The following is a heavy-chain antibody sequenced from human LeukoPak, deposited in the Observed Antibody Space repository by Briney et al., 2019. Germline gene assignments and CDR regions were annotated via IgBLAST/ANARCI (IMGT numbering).Heavy chain of an antibody. CDR2: INPNSGGT. CDR3: AFDRYYYDSSGFLNH. CDR1: GYTFTGYY. V-gene: IGHV1-2*02. D-gene: IGHD3-22*01. Sequence: ASVKVSCKASGYTFTGYYMHWVRQAPGQGLEWMGWINPNSGGTNYAQKFQGRVTMTRDTSISTAYMELSRLRSDDTAVCYCAFDRYYYDSSGFLNHWGQGTLVSVSS. J-gene: IGHJ5*02.